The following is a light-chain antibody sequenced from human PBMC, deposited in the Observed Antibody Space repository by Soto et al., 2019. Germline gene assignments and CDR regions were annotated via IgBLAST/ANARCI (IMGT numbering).Light chain of an antibody. J-gene: IGKJ2*01. V-gene: IGKV3-20*01. CDR1: QSVSSN. Sequence: EIVMKQSPATLSVSPGERATLSCRASQSVSSNLAWYQQKPCQAPRLHIYGAFNRPIGIPDRFSGRGSGTDFTLTISRLEPEDFSVYYCQQYGSSPPYTFGQGTKLEIK. CDR2: GAF. CDR3: QQYGSSPPYT.